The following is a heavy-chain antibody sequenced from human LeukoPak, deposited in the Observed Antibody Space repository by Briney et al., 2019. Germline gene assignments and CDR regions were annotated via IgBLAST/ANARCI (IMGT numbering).Heavy chain of an antibody. V-gene: IGHV1-2*04. D-gene: IGHD3-16*02. CDR1: GYTFTAYY. J-gene: IGHJ4*02. CDR3: ARGTPGSYLGY. Sequence: ASVKVSCKASGYTFTAYYLHWVRQAPGQGLEWMGWINPNSGGTNYARKFKGWVTLTRDTSINTTYMELSRLASDVTAVYFCARGTPGSYLGYWGQGTLVTVSS. CDR2: INPNSGGT.